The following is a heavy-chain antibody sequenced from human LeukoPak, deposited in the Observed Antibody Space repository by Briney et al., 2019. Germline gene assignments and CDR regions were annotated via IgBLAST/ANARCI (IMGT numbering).Heavy chain of an antibody. V-gene: IGHV3-48*03. CDR3: ARVPDFWSGLYFDY. CDR1: GFTFSSYE. J-gene: IGHJ4*02. CDR2: ISSSGSTI. Sequence: GGSLRLSCAASGFTFSSYEMNWVRQAPGKGLEWVSYISSSGSTIYYADSVKGRFTISRDNAKNSLYLQMNSLRAEDTAVYYCARVPDFWSGLYFDYWGQGTLVTVSS. D-gene: IGHD3-3*01.